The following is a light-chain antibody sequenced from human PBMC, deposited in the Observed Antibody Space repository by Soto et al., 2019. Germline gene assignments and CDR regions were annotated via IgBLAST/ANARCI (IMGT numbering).Light chain of an antibody. CDR1: SGRIASNY. V-gene: IGLV6-57*04. CDR3: QSYDSSTVV. CDR2: EDN. J-gene: IGLJ2*01. Sequence: NFMLTQPHSVSESPGKTVSISCTRSSGRIASNYVQWYQQRPGSAPTTVIYEDNQRPSGVPDRFSGSTDGSSNSASLTMSGLQTEDEADYYCQSYDSSTVVFGGGTKVTVL.